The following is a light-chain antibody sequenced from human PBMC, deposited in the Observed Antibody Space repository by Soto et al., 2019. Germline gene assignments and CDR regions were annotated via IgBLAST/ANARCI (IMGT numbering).Light chain of an antibody. CDR2: DVS. CDR3: CSYSGRYTSV. J-gene: IGLJ1*01. Sequence: QSVLTQPRSVSGSPGQSVTMSCTGTSSDVGGFSYVSWYQQYPGKAPKLILYDVSQRPSGVPDRFSGSKSGNTASLTISGLLAEDEAVFYCCSYSGRYTSVFGTGTKVTVL. V-gene: IGLV2-11*01. CDR1: SSDVGGFSY.